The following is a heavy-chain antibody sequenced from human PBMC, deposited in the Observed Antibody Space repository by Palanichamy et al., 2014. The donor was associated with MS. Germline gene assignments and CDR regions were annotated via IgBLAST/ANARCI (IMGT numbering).Heavy chain of an antibody. V-gene: IGHV4-61*02. CDR2: IYTSGST. CDR3: ARGYYGRGDS. D-gene: IGHD2/OR15-2a*01. J-gene: IGHJ4*02. Sequence: QVQLQESGPGLVKPLQTLSLTCSVSGDSISSGSYYWSWIRQPAGKGLEWIGRIYTSGSTNYNPSLKSRVTISIDTSNNQFSLRLTSVTAADTAVYYCARGYYGRGDSWGRGTLVTVSS. CDR1: GDSISSGSYY.